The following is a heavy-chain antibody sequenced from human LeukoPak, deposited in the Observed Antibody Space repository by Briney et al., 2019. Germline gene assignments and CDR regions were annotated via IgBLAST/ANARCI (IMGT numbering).Heavy chain of an antibody. J-gene: IGHJ3*02. CDR1: GGSISSGGYS. D-gene: IGHD4-23*01. Sequence: SQTLSLTCAVSGGSISSGGYSWSWIRQPPGKGLEWIGYIYHSGSTYYNPSLKSRVTISVDRSKNQFSLKLSSVTAADTAVYYCASYGGNSGGAFDIWGQGTMVTVSS. V-gene: IGHV4-30-2*01. CDR3: ASYGGNSGGAFDI. CDR2: IYHSGST.